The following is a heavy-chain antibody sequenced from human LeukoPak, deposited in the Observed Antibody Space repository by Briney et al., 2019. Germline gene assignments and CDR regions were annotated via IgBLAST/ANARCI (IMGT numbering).Heavy chain of an antibody. CDR2: IYYSGST. CDR3: ARGPYGSGRYVDY. Sequence: SETLSLTCTVSGGSISSYYWSWIRQPPGKGLEWIGYIYYSGSTNYNPSLKSRVTISVDTSKNQFSLKLSSVTAADTAVYYCARGPYGSGRYVDYWGQGTLVTVSS. J-gene: IGHJ4*02. CDR1: GGSISSYY. V-gene: IGHV4-59*01. D-gene: IGHD3-10*01.